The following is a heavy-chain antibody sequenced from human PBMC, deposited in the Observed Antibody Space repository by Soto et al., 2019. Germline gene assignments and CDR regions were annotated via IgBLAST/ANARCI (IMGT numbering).Heavy chain of an antibody. V-gene: IGHV4-4*08. CDR3: ASMGXXXXXGSYPLDY. D-gene: IGHD3-10*01. J-gene: IGHJ4*02. CDR1: GGSISSYY. CDR2: MYNSGST. Sequence: QVQLQESGPGLVKPSETLSLTCTVSGGSISSYYWTWIRQPPGKGLEWIGFMYNSGSTHYNPSLKSRVTXXXXXXXXQXSXXXSXXXXXXXXVXXCASMGXXXXXGSYPLDYWCQGTLVTVSS.